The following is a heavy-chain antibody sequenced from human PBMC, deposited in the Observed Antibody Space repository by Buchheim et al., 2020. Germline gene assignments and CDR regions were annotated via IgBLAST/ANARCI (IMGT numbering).Heavy chain of an antibody. CDR2: VHHSGST. CDR1: GGSISGYY. J-gene: IGHJ4*02. Sequence: QVQLQESGPGLVKPSETLSLTCPVSGGSISGYYWSWIRQPPGKGLELIGYVHHSGSTNYNPSLASRVTLLVDMSKNQFSLRLSSVTAADTAVYYCARLGPWAMGYFDYWGQGTL. CDR3: ARLGPWAMGYFDY. D-gene: IGHD3-16*01. V-gene: IGHV4-59*01.